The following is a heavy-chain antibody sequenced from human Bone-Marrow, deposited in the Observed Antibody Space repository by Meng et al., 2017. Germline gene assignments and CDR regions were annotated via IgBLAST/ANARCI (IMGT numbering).Heavy chain of an antibody. D-gene: IGHD6-19*01. Sequence: QVQLVQSGAEVKKPGASVKVSCKASGYTFTSYYMHWVRQAPGQGLEWMGIINPSGGSTSYAQKFQGRVTMTRDTSTSTVYMELSSLRSEDTAVYYCARVSSPGYSSGWYFDYWGQGTLVTVSS. CDR2: INPSGGST. CDR3: ARVSSPGYSSGWYFDY. CDR1: GYTFTSYY. J-gene: IGHJ4*02. V-gene: IGHV1-46*01.